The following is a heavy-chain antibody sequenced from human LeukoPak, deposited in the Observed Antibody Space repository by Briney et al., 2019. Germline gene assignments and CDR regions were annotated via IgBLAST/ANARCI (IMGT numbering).Heavy chain of an antibody. D-gene: IGHD3-22*01. Sequence: ASVKVSCKASGYTFTSYYMHWVRQAPAQGLEWMGIINPSGGSTSYAQKFQGRVTMARDTSTSTVYMELRSLRSEDTAVYYCARDLDYYDSSGTLDYWGQGTLVTVSS. J-gene: IGHJ4*02. CDR3: ARDLDYYDSSGTLDY. CDR2: INPSGGST. V-gene: IGHV1-46*01. CDR1: GYTFTSYY.